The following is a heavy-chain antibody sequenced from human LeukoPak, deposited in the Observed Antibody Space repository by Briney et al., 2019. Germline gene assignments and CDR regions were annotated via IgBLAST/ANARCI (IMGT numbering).Heavy chain of an antibody. J-gene: IGHJ2*01. CDR1: GFTFSSYS. Sequence: GGSLRLSCAASGFTFSSYSMNWVRQAPGKGLEWVSSISSSSSYIYYADSVKGRFTISRDNGKNSLYLQMNSLRAEDTAVYYCAREVTSYWYFDLWGRGTLVTVSS. D-gene: IGHD4-17*01. CDR2: ISSSSSYI. CDR3: AREVTSYWYFDL. V-gene: IGHV3-21*01.